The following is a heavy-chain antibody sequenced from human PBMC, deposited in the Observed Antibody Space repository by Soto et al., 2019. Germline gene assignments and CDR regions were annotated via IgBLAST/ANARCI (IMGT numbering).Heavy chain of an antibody. V-gene: IGHV1-2*04. D-gene: IGHD2-15*01. CDR3: ARDNCSGGSCQGGMDV. Sequence: ASVKVSCKASGSTFTGYYMHLVLQAPVQGLEWMGWINPNSGGTNYAQKFQGWVTMTRDTSISTAYMELSRLRSDDTAVYYCARDNCSGGSCQGGMDVWGQGTTVTVSS. J-gene: IGHJ6*02. CDR1: GSTFTGYY. CDR2: INPNSGGT.